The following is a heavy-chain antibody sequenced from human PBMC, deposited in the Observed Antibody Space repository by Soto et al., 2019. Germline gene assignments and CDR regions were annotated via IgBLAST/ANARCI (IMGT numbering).Heavy chain of an antibody. CDR1: SASLGDHY. D-gene: IGHD5-12*01. Sequence: SETLSLTCAVFSASLGDHYWAWIRQSPDKGLEWIGEVHPSGSTDYNTSPKSRLTLPLDAPTNQFSLMVATVTAAATAVYFCSRGKPSVYRCGPPNFVYYGLDVWGPATTVTVS. J-gene: IGHJ6*02. V-gene: IGHV4-34*01. CDR3: SRGKPSVYRCGPPNFVYYGLDV. CDR2: VHPSGST.